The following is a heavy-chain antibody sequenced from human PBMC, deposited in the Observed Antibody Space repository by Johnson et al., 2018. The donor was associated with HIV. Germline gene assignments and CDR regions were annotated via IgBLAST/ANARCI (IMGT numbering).Heavy chain of an antibody. CDR1: GFTFSSYA. D-gene: IGHD3-16*01. CDR2: ISGSGSTI. J-gene: IGHJ3*02. Sequence: VQLVESGGGLVQPGGSLRLSCAASGFTFSSYAMSWVRQAPGKGLEWVSAISGSGSTIYYADSVKGRFTISRDNAKNSLYLQMNSLRAEDTAVYYCAREKIKGYAFDIWGQGTMVTVSS. CDR3: AREKIKGYAFDI. V-gene: IGHV3-48*04.